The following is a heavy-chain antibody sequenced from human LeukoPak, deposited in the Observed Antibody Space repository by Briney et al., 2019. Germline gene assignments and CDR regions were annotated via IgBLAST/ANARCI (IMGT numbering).Heavy chain of an antibody. D-gene: IGHD4-17*01. CDR2: IYYSGST. V-gene: IGHV4-31*03. CDR1: GGSISSCGYY. J-gene: IGHJ4*02. Sequence: SETLSLTCTVSGGSISSCGYYWSWLRQHPGKGLEWIGYIYYSGSTYYNPALKSRVTISVDTSKNQFSLKLSSVTAADTAVYYCARTTDLTFDYWGQGTLVTVSS. CDR3: ARTTDLTFDY.